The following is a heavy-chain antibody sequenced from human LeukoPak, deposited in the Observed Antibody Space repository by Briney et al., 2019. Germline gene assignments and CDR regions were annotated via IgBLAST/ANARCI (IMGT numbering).Heavy chain of an antibody. CDR2: IKQDGSEK. V-gene: IGHV3-7*01. Sequence: GGSLRLSCVASGFTFSSYWMSWVRQAPGKGLEWVANIKQDGSEKYYVDSVKGRFTISRDNAKNSLYLQMNSLRAEDTAVYYCARKDYGSGGYWGQGTLVTVSS. CDR1: GFTFSSYW. D-gene: IGHD3-10*01. J-gene: IGHJ4*02. CDR3: ARKDYGSGGY.